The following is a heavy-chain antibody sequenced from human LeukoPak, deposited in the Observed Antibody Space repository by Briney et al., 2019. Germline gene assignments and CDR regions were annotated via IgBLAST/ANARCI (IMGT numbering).Heavy chain of an antibody. J-gene: IGHJ4*02. CDR2: IYTSGST. D-gene: IGHD3-9*01. Sequence: SETLSLTCTVSGGSISSYYWSWIRQPAGKGLEWIGRIYTSGSTNYNPSLKSRVTISVDTSKNQFSLKLSSVTAADTAVYYCARDRGVLRYFDWSHWGQGTLVTVSS. V-gene: IGHV4-4*07. CDR1: GGSISSYY. CDR3: ARDRGVLRYFDWSH.